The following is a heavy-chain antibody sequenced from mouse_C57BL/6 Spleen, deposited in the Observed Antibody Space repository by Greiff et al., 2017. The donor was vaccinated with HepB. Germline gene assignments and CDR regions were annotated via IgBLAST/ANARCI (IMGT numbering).Heavy chain of an antibody. CDR1: GFTFSSYT. CDR3: ARHEEAGTAYFDY. J-gene: IGHJ2*01. CDR2: ISGGGGNT. Sequence: EVRLVESGGGLVKPGGSLKLSCAASGFTFSSYTMSWVRQTPEKRLEWVATISGGGGNTYYPDSVKGRFTISRDNAKNTLYLQMSSLRSEDTALYYCARHEEAGTAYFDYWGQGTTLTVSS. D-gene: IGHD4-1*01. V-gene: IGHV5-9*01.